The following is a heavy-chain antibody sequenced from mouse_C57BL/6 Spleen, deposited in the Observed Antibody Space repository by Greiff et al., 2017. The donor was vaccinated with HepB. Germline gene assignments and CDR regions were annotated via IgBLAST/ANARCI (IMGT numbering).Heavy chain of an antibody. D-gene: IGHD3-1*01. V-gene: IGHV1-80*01. Sequence: QVQLQQSGAELVKPGASVKISCKASGYAFSSYWMNWVKQRPGKGLEWIGQIYPGDGDTNYNGKFKGKATLTADKSSSTAYMQLSSLTSKDSAVYFCAREGGTGPYYAMDYWGQGTSVTVSS. CDR3: AREGGTGPYYAMDY. CDR2: IYPGDGDT. J-gene: IGHJ4*01. CDR1: GYAFSSYW.